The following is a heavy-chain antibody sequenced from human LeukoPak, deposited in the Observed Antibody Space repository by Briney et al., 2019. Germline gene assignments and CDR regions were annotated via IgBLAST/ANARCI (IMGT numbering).Heavy chain of an antibody. D-gene: IGHD2-8*01. Sequence: PGGSLTLSCAVSGFPFTNNWLTWVRQAPAKGLEWVATIKQDGRETYYVDSVKGRFTISRDNVRDSVYLQMTILRAEDAAVYYCARARYCANTICHSGCGLDVWGPGTTVTVSS. J-gene: IGHJ6*02. CDR1: GFPFTNNW. V-gene: IGHV3-7*04. CDR2: IKQDGRET. CDR3: ARARYCANTICHSGCGLDV.